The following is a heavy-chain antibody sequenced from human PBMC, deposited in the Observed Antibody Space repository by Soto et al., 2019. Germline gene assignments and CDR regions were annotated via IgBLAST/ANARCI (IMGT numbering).Heavy chain of an antibody. CDR2: TIPALGKT. V-gene: IGHV1-69*10. J-gene: IGHJ6*02. Sequence: GASVKVSCKTSGDNFKKNVFTWVRQAPGQGLEWMGGTIPALGKTHYIEKFQGRVTITVDDATRTAYMEVRDLTSEDTALYYCARGPFRPSAMGVWGQGTTVTVSS. CDR1: GDNFKKNV. D-gene: IGHD3-10*01. CDR3: ARGPFRPSAMGV.